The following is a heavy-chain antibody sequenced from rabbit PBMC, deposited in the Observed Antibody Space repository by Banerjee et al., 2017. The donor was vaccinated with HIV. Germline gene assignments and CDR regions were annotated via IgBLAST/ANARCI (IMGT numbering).Heavy chain of an antibody. J-gene: IGHJ4*01. Sequence: QSLEESGGGLVKPGGTLTLTCKASGIDFSSGYYMCWVRQAPGKGLEWIACIYTSSGSTWYASWAKGRFTISKTSSTTVTLQMTSLTAADTATYFCARDEYITSRGWDLWGQGTLVTVS. CDR3: ARDEYITSRGWDL. CDR2: IYTSSGST. D-gene: IGHD1-1*01. CDR1: GIDFSSGYY. V-gene: IGHV1S40*01.